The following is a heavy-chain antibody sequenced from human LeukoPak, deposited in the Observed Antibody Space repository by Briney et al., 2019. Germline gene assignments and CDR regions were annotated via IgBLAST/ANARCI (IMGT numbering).Heavy chain of an antibody. Sequence: GASVKVSCKASGYTFTSYDINWVRQATGQGLEWMGWMNPNSGNTGYAQKFQGRVTMTRNTSISTAYMELSSLRSEDTAVYYCATRMGYSSGRKRIWQNWFDPWGQGTLVTVSS. J-gene: IGHJ5*02. D-gene: IGHD6-19*01. CDR3: ATRMGYSSGRKRIWQNWFDP. CDR2: MNPNSGNT. V-gene: IGHV1-8*01. CDR1: GYTFTSYD.